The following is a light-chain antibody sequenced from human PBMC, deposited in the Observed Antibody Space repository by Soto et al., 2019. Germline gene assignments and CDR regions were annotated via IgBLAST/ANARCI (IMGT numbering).Light chain of an antibody. CDR2: SNN. CDR1: SSNIGSNY. Sequence: QSVLTQPPSASATPGQRVTISCSGSSSNIGSNYVYWYQQLPGAAPKVLIYSNNQRPSGVPDRFSDSKSVTSASLAISGLRSEDEADYYCGAWDDSLSAWVFGGGTSSPS. CDR3: GAWDDSLSAWV. J-gene: IGLJ3*02. V-gene: IGLV1-47*02.